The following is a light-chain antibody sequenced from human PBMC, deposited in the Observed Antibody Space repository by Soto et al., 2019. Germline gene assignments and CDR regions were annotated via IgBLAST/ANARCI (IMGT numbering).Light chain of an antibody. CDR1: SNDVGYYNY. CDR2: ELT. V-gene: IGLV2-14*01. CDR3: SSFTTAYTQV. J-gene: IGLJ3*02. Sequence: QSVLSQPASVSGSPGQSITISCTGTSNDVGYYNYVSWYQQHPGQAPKLMISELTTRPSGVSDRFSGPKSGNTASLTISRLQAEDEAHYYCSSFTTAYTQVFGGGTQLTVL.